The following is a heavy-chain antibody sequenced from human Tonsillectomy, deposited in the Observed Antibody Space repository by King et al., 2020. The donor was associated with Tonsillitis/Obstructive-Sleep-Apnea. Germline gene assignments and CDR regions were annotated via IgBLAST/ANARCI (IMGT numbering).Heavy chain of an antibody. CDR1: GFTFSSYG. CDR2: IWSDGSNK. J-gene: IGHJ4*02. D-gene: IGHD1-26*01. V-gene: IGHV3-33*01. Sequence: QLVQSGGGVVQPGRSLRLSCAASGFTFSSYGMHWVRQAPGKGLEWVAFIWSDGSNKYYADSVKGRFTISRDNSKNTLYPQITSLRAEDTALYYCARVGVGATWGQGTLVTVSS. CDR3: ARVGVGAT.